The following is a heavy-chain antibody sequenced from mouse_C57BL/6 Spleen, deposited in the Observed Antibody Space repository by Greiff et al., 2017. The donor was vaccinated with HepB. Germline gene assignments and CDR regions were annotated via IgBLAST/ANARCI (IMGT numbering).Heavy chain of an antibody. CDR3: ARGGGSGDY. V-gene: IGHV3-6*01. CDR1: GYSITSGYY. Sequence: VQLKESGPGLVKPSQSLSLTCSVTGYSITSGYYWNWIRQFPGNKLEWMGYISYDGSNNYNPSLKNRISITRDTSKNQFFLKLNSVTTEDTATYYCARGGGSGDYWGQGTSVTVSS. CDR2: ISYDGSN. J-gene: IGHJ4*01.